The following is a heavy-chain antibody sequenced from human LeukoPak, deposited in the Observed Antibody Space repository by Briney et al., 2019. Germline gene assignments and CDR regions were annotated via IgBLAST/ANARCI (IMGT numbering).Heavy chain of an antibody. CDR3: ARLYGSGSYYNSYFDY. CDR1: GFTFSSNY. D-gene: IGHD3-10*01. J-gene: IGHJ4*02. CDR2: IYSGGST. V-gene: IGHV3-53*01. Sequence: PGGSLRLSCAASGFTFSSNYMSWVRQAPGKGLEWVSVIYSGGSTYYADSVKGRFTISRDNSKNTLYLQMNSLRAEDTAVYYCARLYGSGSYYNSYFDYWGQGTLVTVSS.